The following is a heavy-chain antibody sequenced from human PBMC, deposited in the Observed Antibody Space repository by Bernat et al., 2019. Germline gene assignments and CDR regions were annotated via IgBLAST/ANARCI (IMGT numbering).Heavy chain of an antibody. Sequence: QLQLQESGPGLVKPSETLSLTCTVSGGSISSSSYYWGWIRQPPGKGLEWIGSIYYSGSTYYNPSLKSRVTISVDTSKTQFSLKLSSVTAADTAVYYCARHGLRYSSSWYSPPWFDPWGQGTLVTVSS. V-gene: IGHV4-39*01. D-gene: IGHD6-13*01. CDR3: ARHGLRYSSSWYSPPWFDP. CDR1: GGSISSSSYY. J-gene: IGHJ5*02. CDR2: IYYSGST.